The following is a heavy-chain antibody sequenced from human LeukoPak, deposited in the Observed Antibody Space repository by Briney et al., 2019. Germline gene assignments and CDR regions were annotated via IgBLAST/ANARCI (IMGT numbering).Heavy chain of an antibody. D-gene: IGHD3-9*01. CDR2: ISYDGSNK. CDR3: ARGRYYHILTGYYNRDGLAY. Sequence: GRSLRLSCAASGFTFSSYAMHWVRQAPGKGLEWVAVISYDGSNKYYADSVKGRFTISRDNSKNTLYLQMHSLRAEDTAVYYCARGRYYHILTGYYNRDGLAYWGQGTLVTVSS. V-gene: IGHV3-30*04. J-gene: IGHJ4*02. CDR1: GFTFSSYA.